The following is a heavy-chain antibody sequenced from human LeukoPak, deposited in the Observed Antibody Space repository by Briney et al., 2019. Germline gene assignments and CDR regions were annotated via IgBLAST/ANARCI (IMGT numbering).Heavy chain of an antibody. V-gene: IGHV3-30*18. J-gene: IGHJ5*02. CDR3: AKEPDDYDFWRESHNWFDP. Sequence: GGALRLSCAASGFTFSSYGMHWVRQAPGKGLEWVAVISYDGSNKYYADSVKGRFTISRDNSKNTLYLQMNSLRAEDTAVYYCAKEPDDYDFWRESHNWFDPWGQGTLVTVSS. CDR1: GFTFSSYG. CDR2: ISYDGSNK. D-gene: IGHD3-3*01.